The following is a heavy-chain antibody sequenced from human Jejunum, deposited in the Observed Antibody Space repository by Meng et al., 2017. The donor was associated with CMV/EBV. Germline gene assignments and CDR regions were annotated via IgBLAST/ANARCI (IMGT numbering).Heavy chain of an antibody. Sequence: SCAASGLTFSNYWMTWVRQAPGKGLEWVANIKEDGSEKYYVDSVNGRFTISRDNAKNSLYLQMNSLRAEDTAVYYCARRRNSNWFDYWGQGTLVTVSS. CDR1: GLTFSNYW. D-gene: IGHD4-11*01. CDR3: ARRRNSNWFDY. CDR2: IKEDGSEK. V-gene: IGHV3-7*01. J-gene: IGHJ4*02.